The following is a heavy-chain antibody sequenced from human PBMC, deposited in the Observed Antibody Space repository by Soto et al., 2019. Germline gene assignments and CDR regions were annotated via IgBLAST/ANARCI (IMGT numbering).Heavy chain of an antibody. D-gene: IGHD6-19*01. CDR1: GDSVSSASFY. V-gene: IGHV4-61*01. Sequence: SETLSLTCTVSGDSVSSASFYWIWIRQAPGKGLEWIGFIYFSGSTNYNPSLKSRVTMSLDTSKNQSSLKSRSVTPADTAVYFCARVNSGRNWFDLRGQAILVTLSS. CDR3: ARVNSGRNWFDL. CDR2: IYFSGST. J-gene: IGHJ5*02.